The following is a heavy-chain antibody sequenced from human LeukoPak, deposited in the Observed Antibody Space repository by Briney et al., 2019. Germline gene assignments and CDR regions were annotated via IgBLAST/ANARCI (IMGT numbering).Heavy chain of an antibody. CDR3: AKVLTSHNPYYFDY. D-gene: IGHD1-14*01. J-gene: IGHJ4*02. CDR1: GFTFSSYA. V-gene: IGHV3-23*01. CDR2: ISGSGGSA. Sequence: GGSLRLSCAASGFTFSSYAMSWVRQAPGKGLEWVSAISGSGGSAYYADSVKGRFTISRDNSKNTLYLQMNSLRAEDTAVYYCAKVLTSHNPYYFDYWGQGTLVTVST.